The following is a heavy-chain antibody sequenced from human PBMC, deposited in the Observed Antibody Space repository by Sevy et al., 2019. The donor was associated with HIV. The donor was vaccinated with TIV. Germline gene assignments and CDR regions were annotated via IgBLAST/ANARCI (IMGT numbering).Heavy chain of an antibody. J-gene: IGHJ4*01. Sequence: GGFLRLSCAASGFTFSSYGMHWVLQAPGKGLEWVAVIWYDGSNKYYADSVKGRFTISRDNSKNTLYLQMNSLRAEDTAVYYCAKAGMTTQTVDYWGHGTLVTVSS. CDR2: IWYDGSNK. D-gene: IGHD4-17*01. CDR3: AKAGMTTQTVDY. CDR1: GFTFSSYG. V-gene: IGHV3-33*06.